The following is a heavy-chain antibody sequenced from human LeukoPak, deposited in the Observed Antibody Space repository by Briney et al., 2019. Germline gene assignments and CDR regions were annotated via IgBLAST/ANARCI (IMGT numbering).Heavy chain of an antibody. CDR3: ARVDSRTYYDILTGYFH. CDR2: IIPMFNTT. Sequence: SVKVSCKASGGTFSSYAISWVRQAPGQGLEWMGGIIPMFNTTKYAQKFQDRVTITADKSTSTAYMELSSLRSEDTAVYYCARVDSRTYYDILTGYFHWGQGTLVTVSS. V-gene: IGHV1-69*06. J-gene: IGHJ4*02. D-gene: IGHD3-9*01. CDR1: GGTFSSYA.